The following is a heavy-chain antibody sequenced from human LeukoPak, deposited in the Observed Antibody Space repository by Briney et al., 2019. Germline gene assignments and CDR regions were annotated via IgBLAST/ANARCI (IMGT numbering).Heavy chain of an antibody. CDR1: GFTFSRYA. V-gene: IGHV3-23*01. CDR3: AIGSYAWDP. CDR2: ISGSGGST. Sequence: GGSLRLSCTASGFTFSRYALNWVRQAPGKGLEWVSAISGSGGSTYYADSVKGRFTISRDNSKNTLYLQMNSLRAEDTAVYYCAIGSYAWDPWGQGTLVTVSS. J-gene: IGHJ5*02. D-gene: IGHD2-2*01.